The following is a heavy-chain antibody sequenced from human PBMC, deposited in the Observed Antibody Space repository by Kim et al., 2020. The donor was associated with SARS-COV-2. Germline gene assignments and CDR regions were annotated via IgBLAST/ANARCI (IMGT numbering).Heavy chain of an antibody. V-gene: IGHV3-23*01. CDR2: ISYNGGGT. D-gene: IGHD3-3*01. CDR1: GFTFNKYA. CDR3: AKEVAPVGVPLFES. J-gene: IGHJ4*02. Sequence: GGSLRLSCVVSGFTFNKYAMNWVRLAPGKGLEWVSGISYNGGGTYYADSVRGRFTISRDNSKNTLYLQMHSLRVDDAAVYYCAKEVAPVGVPLFESWGQGTLVTVSS.